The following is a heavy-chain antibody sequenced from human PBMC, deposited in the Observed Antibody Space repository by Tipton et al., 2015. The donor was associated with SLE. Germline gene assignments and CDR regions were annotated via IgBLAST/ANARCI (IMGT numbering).Heavy chain of an antibody. CDR3: ARGSGYDFWSGYLAS. V-gene: IGHV3-64*01. CDR2: IGGNGHST. J-gene: IGHJ5*02. CDR1: GFTFRTYA. Sequence: SLRLSCTASGFTFRTYAMHLVRQAPGKGLEYVSAIGGNGHSTSYTNSVKDRFSISRDNSKNTLYLQMGSLRAEDMALYYCARGSGYDFWSGYLASWGQGTLVTVSS. D-gene: IGHD3-3*01.